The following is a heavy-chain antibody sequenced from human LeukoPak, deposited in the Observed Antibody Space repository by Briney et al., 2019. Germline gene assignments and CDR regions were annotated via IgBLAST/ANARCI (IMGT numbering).Heavy chain of an antibody. D-gene: IGHD1-26*01. CDR3: ACIRATTFDF. J-gene: IGHJ4*02. CDR2: IYYSGRT. CDR1: GSSISSYY. Sequence: SETLSLTCTISGSSISSYYWSWIRQPPGKGLEWIGYIYYSGRTNYNPSLQSRVSISIDTSKNQFSLNLSSVTAADTAVYYCACIRATTFDFWGQGTLVTVSS. V-gene: IGHV4-59*01.